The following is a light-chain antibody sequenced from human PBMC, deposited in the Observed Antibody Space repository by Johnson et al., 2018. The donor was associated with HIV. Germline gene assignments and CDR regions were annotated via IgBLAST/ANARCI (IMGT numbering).Light chain of an antibody. Sequence: QSVLTQPPSVSAAPGQKVTISCSGSSSNIGNNYVSWYQQLPGTAPKLLIYDNNKRPSGIPDRFSGSKSGTSATLGITGLQTGDEADYYCGTWDNSLSAVYVFGTGTQVTVL. CDR3: GTWDNSLSAVYV. J-gene: IGLJ1*01. CDR2: DNN. V-gene: IGLV1-51*01. CDR1: SSNIGNNY.